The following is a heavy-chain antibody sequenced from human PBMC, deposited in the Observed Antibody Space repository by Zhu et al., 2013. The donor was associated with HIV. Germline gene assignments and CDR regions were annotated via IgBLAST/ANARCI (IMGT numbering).Heavy chain of an antibody. V-gene: IGHV1-18*01. CDR3: ARENLWIKDYYYYGMDV. J-gene: IGHJ6*02. CDR1: GYTFTSYG. D-gene: IGHD2-2*03. CDR2: ISAYNGNT. Sequence: QVQLVQSGAEVKKPGASVKVSCKASGYTFTSYGISWVRQAPGQGLEWMGWISAYNGNTSYAQKLQGRVTMTTDTSTSTAYMELRSLRSDDTAVYYCARENLWIKDYYYYGMDVWGQGTTVTVSS.